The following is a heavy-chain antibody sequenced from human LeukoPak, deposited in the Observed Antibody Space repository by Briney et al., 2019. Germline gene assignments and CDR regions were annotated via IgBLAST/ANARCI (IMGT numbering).Heavy chain of an antibody. V-gene: IGHV3-21*01. Sequence: PGGSLRLSCAASGFTFSSYRMNWVRQAPGKGLEWVSSISSSSSYIYYADSVKGRFTISRDNAKNSLYLQMNSLRAEDTAVYYCAREPINDFWSGYYISDAFDIWGQGTMVTVSS. CDR2: ISSSSSYI. D-gene: IGHD3-3*01. CDR1: GFTFSSYR. CDR3: AREPINDFWSGYYISDAFDI. J-gene: IGHJ3*02.